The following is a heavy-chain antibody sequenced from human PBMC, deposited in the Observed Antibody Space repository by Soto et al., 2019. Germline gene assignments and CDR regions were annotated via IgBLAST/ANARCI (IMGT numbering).Heavy chain of an antibody. J-gene: IGHJ6*02. D-gene: IGHD2-8*01. CDR3: ARVWTNGVWARTDYYYGMDV. V-gene: IGHV4-59*01. CDR2: IDYSGST. Sequence: QVQLQESGPGLVKPSETLSLTCTVSGGSISSYYWSWIRQPPGKGLEWIGYIDYSGSTNYNPSLTSRVTISVDTSKNQFSLKLSSVTAADTAVYYCARVWTNGVWARTDYYYGMDVWGQGTTVTVSS. CDR1: GGSISSYY.